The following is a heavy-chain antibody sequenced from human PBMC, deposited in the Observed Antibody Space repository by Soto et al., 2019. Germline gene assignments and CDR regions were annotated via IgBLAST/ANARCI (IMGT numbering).Heavy chain of an antibody. J-gene: IGHJ6*02. Sequence: HPGGSLRLSCAASGFTFSSYDMHWVRQATGKGLEWVSAIGTAGDTYYPGSVKGRFTISRENAKNSLYLQMNSLRAGDTAVYYCARAPARYYYYGMDVWGQGTTVTVSS. CDR2: IGTAGDT. CDR3: ARAPARYYYYGMDV. CDR1: GFTFSSYD. V-gene: IGHV3-13*04.